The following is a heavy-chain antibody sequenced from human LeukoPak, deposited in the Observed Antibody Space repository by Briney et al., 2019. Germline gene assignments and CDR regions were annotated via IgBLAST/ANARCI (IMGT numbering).Heavy chain of an antibody. D-gene: IGHD3-10*01. CDR1: GGTFSSYA. CDR2: IIPIFGTA. CDR3: AKAPYGSGSYSGMRFDP. V-gene: IGHV1-69*06. J-gene: IGHJ5*02. Sequence: SVKVSCKASGGTFSSYAISWVRQAPGQGLEWMGGIIPIFGTANYAQKFQGRVTITADKSTSTAYMELSSLRAEDTAVYYCAKAPYGSGSYSGMRFDPWGQGTLVTVSS.